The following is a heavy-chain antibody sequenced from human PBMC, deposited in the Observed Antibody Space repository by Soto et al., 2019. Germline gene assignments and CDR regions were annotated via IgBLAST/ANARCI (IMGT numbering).Heavy chain of an antibody. Sequence: EVQLLESGGGFVQPGGSLRLSCAASGFTFSSYAMTWVRQAPGAGLEWVSRISGNGGDTYYADSVKGRFTIPRDNSKNTLYLQMNSLRAEDTAVYYCAKEKGSGWGDFDYWGQGTLVTVSS. J-gene: IGHJ4*02. CDR3: AKEKGSGWGDFDY. V-gene: IGHV3-23*01. D-gene: IGHD6-19*01. CDR1: GFTFSSYA. CDR2: ISGNGGDT.